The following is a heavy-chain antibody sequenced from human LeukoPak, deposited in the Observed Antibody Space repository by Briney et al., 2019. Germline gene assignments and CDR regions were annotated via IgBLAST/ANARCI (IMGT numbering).Heavy chain of an antibody. CDR3: AKQLRSAIDVDV. CDR2: ISAHNGNA. J-gene: IGHJ6*04. D-gene: IGHD3-3*01. CDR1: GYTFTSYG. Sequence: ASVKVSCKTSGYTFTSYGINWVRQAPGQGLEWMGRISAHNGNANYAQKFQGRVTMTTDTLATTAYMELRSLRSDDTAVYYCAKQLRSAIDVDVWGKGTTVTVSS. V-gene: IGHV1-18*01.